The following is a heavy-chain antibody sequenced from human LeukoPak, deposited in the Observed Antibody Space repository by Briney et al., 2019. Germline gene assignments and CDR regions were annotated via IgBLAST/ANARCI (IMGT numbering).Heavy chain of an antibody. CDR3: ARGDDSSGYSYYFDY. D-gene: IGHD3-22*01. V-gene: IGHV7-4-1*02. CDR1: GYTFTSYA. Sequence: ASVTVSCKASGYTFTSYAMNWVRQAPGQGLEWMGWINTNTGNPTYAQGFTGRFVFSLDTSVSTAYLQISSLKAEDTAVYYCARGDDSSGYSYYFDYWGQGTLVTVSS. J-gene: IGHJ4*02. CDR2: INTNTGNP.